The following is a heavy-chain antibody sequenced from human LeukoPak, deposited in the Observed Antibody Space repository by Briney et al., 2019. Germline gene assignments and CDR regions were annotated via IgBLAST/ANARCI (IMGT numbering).Heavy chain of an antibody. CDR1: GFTFSNYW. CDR2: INSDASST. Sequence: GGSLRLSCAASGFTFSNYWMHWVRQAPGKGLVWVSRINSDASSTTYADSVKGRFTISRDNAKNTLYLQMNSLRAEDTAVYYCARVDTAMDPSDYWGQGTQVTVSS. CDR3: ARVDTAMDPSDY. V-gene: IGHV3-74*01. J-gene: IGHJ4*02. D-gene: IGHD5-18*01.